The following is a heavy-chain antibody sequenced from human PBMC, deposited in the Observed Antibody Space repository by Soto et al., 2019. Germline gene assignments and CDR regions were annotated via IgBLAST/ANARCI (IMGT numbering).Heavy chain of an antibody. V-gene: IGHV1-18*01. CDR2: ISAHNGNT. Sequence: QGHLVQSGAEVKKPGASVKVSCKASGYTFTSYGITWVRQAPGQGLEWMGWISAHNGNTDYAQKLQGRVIVTRDTSTSTAYMELRSLRSDDTAVYYFARGRYGDYWGQGALVTVSS. D-gene: IGHD1-1*01. J-gene: IGHJ4*02. CDR3: ARGRYGDY. CDR1: GYTFTSYG.